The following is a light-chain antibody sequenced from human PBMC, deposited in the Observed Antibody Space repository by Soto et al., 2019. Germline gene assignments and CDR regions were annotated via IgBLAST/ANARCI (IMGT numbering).Light chain of an antibody. CDR2: DVN. V-gene: IGLV2-11*01. CDR3: CSYAGSYTYV. CDR1: SSDVGGYNY. J-gene: IGLJ1*01. Sequence: QSALTQPRSVSGSPGQSVTISCTGTSSDVGGYNYVSWYQQYPGKAPKLMIYDVNKRPSGVPDRFSGSKSGSTASLTISGLQSEDEADYFCCSYAGSYTYVFGTGTKVTVL.